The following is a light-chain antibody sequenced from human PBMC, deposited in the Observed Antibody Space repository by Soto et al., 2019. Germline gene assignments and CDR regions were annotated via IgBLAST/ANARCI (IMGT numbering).Light chain of an antibody. J-gene: IGKJ4*01. CDR3: QQCDDFIT. Sequence: DIQMTQSPSSLSASVGDRVTITCQASQDIKNYLNWYQQKPGKAPKLLIYEASNLETGVPSRFSGSGAWRTFTFRIRSLQPEDIATYYCQQCDDFITFGGGTRIEIK. CDR2: EAS. V-gene: IGKV1-33*01. CDR1: QDIKNY.